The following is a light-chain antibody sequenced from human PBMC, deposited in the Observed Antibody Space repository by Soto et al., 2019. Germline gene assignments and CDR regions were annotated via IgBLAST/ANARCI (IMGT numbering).Light chain of an antibody. CDR2: DAS. CDR3: QQYVNSPLT. CDR1: QRVAND. Sequence: VLTQSPGTLSVSAGEGATLSCKASQRVANDLAWYLQKPGQPPRVLIYDASIRDTGIPERISGSGSERDFTLTISRLEPEDAAVYYCQQYVNSPLTFGPGTQVEIK. V-gene: IGKV3-20*01. J-gene: IGKJ1*01.